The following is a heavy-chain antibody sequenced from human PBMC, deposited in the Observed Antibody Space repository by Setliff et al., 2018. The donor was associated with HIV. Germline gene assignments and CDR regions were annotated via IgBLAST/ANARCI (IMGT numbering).Heavy chain of an antibody. CDR1: GGSISSGGYH. J-gene: IGHJ6*03. Sequence: SETLSLTCTVSGGSISSGGYHWSWIRQHPGKGLEWIGYIYYSGSTYYNPSLKGRVTMSVDTPKNQFSLKLSSVTAADTAVYYCARARGLLPYYYLDVWGKGTTVTVS. V-gene: IGHV4-31*03. CDR3: ARARGLLPYYYLDV. D-gene: IGHD3-10*01. CDR2: IYYSGST.